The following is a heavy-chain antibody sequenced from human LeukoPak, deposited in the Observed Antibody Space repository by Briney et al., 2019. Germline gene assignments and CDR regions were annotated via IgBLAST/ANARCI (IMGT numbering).Heavy chain of an antibody. D-gene: IGHD3-22*01. J-gene: IGHJ4*02. V-gene: IGHV1-2*02. CDR1: QYTFTGYF. Sequence: GASVKVSCKASQYTFTGYFIHWVRQAPGQGLEWMGWINPNSGGTHYAQKFQGRVTMTRDTSIYTAYMELSGLRSDDTAVYYCARKPLEHYYDSSGYYSHFDYWGQGTLVTVSS. CDR2: INPNSGGT. CDR3: ARKPLEHYYDSSGYYSHFDY.